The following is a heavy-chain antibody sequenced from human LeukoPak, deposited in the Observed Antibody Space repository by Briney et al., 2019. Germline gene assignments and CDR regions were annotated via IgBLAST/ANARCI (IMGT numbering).Heavy chain of an antibody. CDR3: AILPSRIVGATSRAFDI. J-gene: IGHJ3*02. Sequence: LGESLKISCKASGYRFTTYWIGWVRQVPGKGLEWLGIIYPGDSDTRYSPSFQGQVTISADKSISTAYLQWSSLKASDTAMYYCAILPSRIVGATSRAFDIWGQGTMVTVSS. CDR1: GYRFTTYW. CDR2: IYPGDSDT. D-gene: IGHD1-26*01. V-gene: IGHV5-51*01.